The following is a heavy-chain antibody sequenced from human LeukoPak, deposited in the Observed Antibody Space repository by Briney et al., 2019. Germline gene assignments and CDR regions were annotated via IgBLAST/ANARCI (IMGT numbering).Heavy chain of an antibody. CDR3: ARDPLYGYGAFDI. V-gene: IGHV4-61*02. CDR2: IYTSGST. D-gene: IGHD5-18*01. J-gene: IGHJ3*02. Sequence: SQTLSLTCTVSGGSISSGSYYWSWIRQPAGKGLEWIGRIYTSGSTNYNPSLKSRVTISVDTSKNQFSLKLSSVTAADTAVYYCARDPLYGYGAFDIWGQGTMVTVSS. CDR1: GGSISSGSYY.